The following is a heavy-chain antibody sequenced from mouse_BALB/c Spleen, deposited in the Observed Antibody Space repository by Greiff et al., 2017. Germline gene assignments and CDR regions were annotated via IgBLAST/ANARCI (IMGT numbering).Heavy chain of an antibody. Sequence: EVKLVESGGGLVKPGGSLKLSCAASGFTFSSYTMSWVRQTPEKRLEWVATISSGGSYTYYPDSVKGRFTISRDNAKNTLYLQMSSLKSEDTAMYYCTRDGNYYAMDYWGQGTSDTVSS. D-gene: IGHD2-1*01. V-gene: IGHV5-6-4*01. CDR1: GFTFSSYT. CDR2: ISSGGSYT. J-gene: IGHJ4*01. CDR3: TRDGNYYAMDY.